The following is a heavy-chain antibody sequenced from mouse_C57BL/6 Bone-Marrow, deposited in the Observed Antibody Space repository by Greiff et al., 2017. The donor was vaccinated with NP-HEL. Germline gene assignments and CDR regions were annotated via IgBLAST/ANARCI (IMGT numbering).Heavy chain of an antibody. Sequence: EVQLQQSGPELVKPGASVKISCKASGYSFTGYYMNWVKQSPEKSLEWIGEINPSTGGTTYNQKFKAKATLTVDKSSSTAYMQLKSLTSEDSAVYYCARYSNYRLAWFAYWGQGTLVTVSA. CDR1: GYSFTGYY. V-gene: IGHV1-42*01. CDR3: ARYSNYRLAWFAY. D-gene: IGHD2-12*01. J-gene: IGHJ3*01. CDR2: INPSTGGT.